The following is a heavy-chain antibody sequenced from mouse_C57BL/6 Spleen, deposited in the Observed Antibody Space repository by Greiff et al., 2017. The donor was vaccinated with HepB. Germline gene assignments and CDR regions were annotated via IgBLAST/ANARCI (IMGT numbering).Heavy chain of an antibody. CDR2: IDPENGDT. J-gene: IGHJ2*01. V-gene: IGHV14-4*01. CDR3: TTCKDY. Sequence: VHVKQSGAELVRPGASVKLSCTASGFNIKDDYMHWVKQRPEQGLEWIGWIDPENGDTEYASKFQGNATITADTSSNTAYLQLSSLTSEDTAVYYCTTCKDYWGQGTTLTVSS. CDR1: GFNIKDDY.